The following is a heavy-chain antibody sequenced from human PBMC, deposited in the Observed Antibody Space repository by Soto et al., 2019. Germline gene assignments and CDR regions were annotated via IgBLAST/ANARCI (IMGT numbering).Heavy chain of an antibody. J-gene: IGHJ6*02. CDR3: AREMITFGGVIDPYYYYGMDV. CDR1: GGSISSGDYY. Sequence: PSETLSLTCTVSGGSISSGDYYWSWIRQPPGKGLEWIGYIYYSGSTYYNPSLKSRVTISVDTSKNQFSLKLSSVTAADTAVYYCAREMITFGGVIDPYYYYGMDVWGQGTTVTVSS. CDR2: IYYSGST. D-gene: IGHD3-16*02. V-gene: IGHV4-30-4*01.